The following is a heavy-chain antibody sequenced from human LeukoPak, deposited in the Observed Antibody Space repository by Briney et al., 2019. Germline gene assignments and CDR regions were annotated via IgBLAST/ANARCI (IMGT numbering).Heavy chain of an antibody. J-gene: IGHJ6*02. CDR3: ARATPSIHYGMDV. Sequence: GGSLRLSCVASGFTVSSNYMSWVRQAPGKGLEWVSVIYSGGSTFYADSVKGRFTISRDNSKNTLYLQMNSLRAEDTAVYYCARATPSIHYGMDVWGQGTTVTVSS. V-gene: IGHV3-53*01. CDR1: GFTVSSNY. D-gene: IGHD3-3*02. CDR2: IYSGGST.